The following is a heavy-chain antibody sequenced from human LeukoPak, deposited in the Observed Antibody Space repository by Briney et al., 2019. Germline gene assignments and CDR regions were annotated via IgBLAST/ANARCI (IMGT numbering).Heavy chain of an antibody. Sequence: ASVKVSCKASGYTFTGYYMHWVRQAPGQGLEWMGWINPNSGGTNYAQKFQGRVTMTRDTSISTAYMELSRLRSDDTAVYYCARGTFGYYDSSGYYHNWFDPWGQGTLVTVSS. D-gene: IGHD3-22*01. CDR3: ARGTFGYYDSSGYYHNWFDP. V-gene: IGHV1-2*02. CDR2: INPNSGGT. J-gene: IGHJ5*02. CDR1: GYTFTGYY.